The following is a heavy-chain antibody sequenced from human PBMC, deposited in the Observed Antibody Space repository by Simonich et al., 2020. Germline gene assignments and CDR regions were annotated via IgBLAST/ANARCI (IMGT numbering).Heavy chain of an antibody. CDR3: ARLSSRSDAFDI. CDR2: INHSGRT. CDR1: GGSFSGYY. J-gene: IGHJ3*02. Sequence: QVQLQQWGAGLLKPSETLSLTCAVYGGSFSGYYWSWIRQPPGKGLEWIGEINHSGRTNYTPSLKSRVTISVATSTIQFSLKLSSVTAADTAVYYCARLSSRSDAFDIWGQGTMVTVSS. V-gene: IGHV4-34*01.